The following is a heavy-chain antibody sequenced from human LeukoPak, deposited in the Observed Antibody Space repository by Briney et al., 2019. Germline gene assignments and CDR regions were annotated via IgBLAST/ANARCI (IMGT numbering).Heavy chain of an antibody. CDR3: ARRKYQLLSRSWYFDL. V-gene: IGHV4-30-2*01. Sequence: SETLSLTCAVSGGSISSGGYSWSWIRQPPGKGLEWIGYIYHSGSTYYNPSLKSRVTISVDRSKNQFSLKLSSVTAADTAVYYCARRKYQLLSRSWYFDLWGRGTLVTVSS. J-gene: IGHJ2*01. CDR2: IYHSGST. D-gene: IGHD2-2*01. CDR1: GGSISSGGYS.